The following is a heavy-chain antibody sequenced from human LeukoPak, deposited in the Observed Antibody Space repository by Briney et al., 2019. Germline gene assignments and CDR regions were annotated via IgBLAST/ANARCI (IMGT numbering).Heavy chain of an antibody. CDR3: ARVLLAKYMDV. J-gene: IGHJ6*03. V-gene: IGHV3-23*01. D-gene: IGHD3-3*01. CDR1: GFTLSSYA. Sequence: PGGSLRLSCAASGFTLSSYAMSWVRQGPGKGLEWVSAISVSGNTYHADSVKGRFTISRDSSKNTLYLQMNTLRAEDTAVYYCARVLLAKYMDVWGKGTTVTISS. CDR2: ISVSGNT.